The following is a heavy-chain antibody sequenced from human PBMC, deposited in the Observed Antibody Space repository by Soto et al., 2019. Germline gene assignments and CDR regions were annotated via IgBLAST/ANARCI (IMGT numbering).Heavy chain of an antibody. CDR1: GYTFTGYY. CDR2: INPNSGGT. Sequence: ASVKVSCKASGYTFTGYYMHWVRQAPGQGLEWMGWINPNSGGTNYAQKFQGRVTITADESTSTAYMELSSLRSEDTAVYYCFLPHDAFDIWGQGTMVTVSS. J-gene: IGHJ3*02. CDR3: FLPHDAFDI. V-gene: IGHV1-2*02.